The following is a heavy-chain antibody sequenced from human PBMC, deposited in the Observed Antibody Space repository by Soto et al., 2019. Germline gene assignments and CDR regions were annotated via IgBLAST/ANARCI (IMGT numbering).Heavy chain of an antibody. CDR2: ISASNGNR. CDR3: VRDPPRNDY. CDR1: GYDFSSYG. Sequence: QVQLVQSGAEVKKPGASVKVSCKASGYDFSSYGISWVRQAPGQGLEWMGWISASNGNRDYAQQFQGRVTMTSDTAMTTAYMELRSLRSDDTAVYYCVRDPPRNDYWGQGTLVNVSS. J-gene: IGHJ4*02. V-gene: IGHV1-18*04.